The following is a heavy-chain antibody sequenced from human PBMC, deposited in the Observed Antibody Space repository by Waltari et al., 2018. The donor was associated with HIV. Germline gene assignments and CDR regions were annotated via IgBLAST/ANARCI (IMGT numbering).Heavy chain of an antibody. Sequence: EVQLVESGGGLVQPGGSLRLSCAASGFTFSRYWMSWVRQAPGKGLEGVANIKQDGSEKYYVDSVKGRFTISRDTAKKSVYLQMNSLRAEDTAVYFCARDRFMITFLHYFDSWGQGTLVTVSS. CDR3: ARDRFMITFLHYFDS. D-gene: IGHD3-16*01. V-gene: IGHV3-7*01. CDR1: GFTFSRYW. CDR2: IKQDGSEK. J-gene: IGHJ4*02.